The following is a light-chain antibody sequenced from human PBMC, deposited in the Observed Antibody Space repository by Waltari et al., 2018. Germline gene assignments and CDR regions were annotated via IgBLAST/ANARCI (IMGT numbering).Light chain of an antibody. CDR2: EDT. Sequence: SYELTQPPSVSVSPGQTARITCSGPELPRKYAYWFQQKSGQAPRLVIYEDTKRTSGIPARFSGSSSGTVATLTITGAQVDDEADYYCYSSDTTGLRVFGGGTTVVVL. CDR1: ELPRKY. J-gene: IGLJ1*01. V-gene: IGLV3-10*01. CDR3: YSSDTTGLRV.